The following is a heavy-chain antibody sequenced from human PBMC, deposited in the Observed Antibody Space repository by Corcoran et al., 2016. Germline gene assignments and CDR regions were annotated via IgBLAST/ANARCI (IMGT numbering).Heavy chain of an antibody. D-gene: IGHD3-10*01. CDR3: AKTTNYYYGSGSSYGMDV. Sequence: QVQLVESGGGVVQPGRSLRLSCAASGFTFSSYGMHWVRQAPGKGLEWVAVISYDGSNKYYADSVKGRFTISRDNSKNTLYLQMNSLRDEDTAVYYCAKTTNYYYGSGSSYGMDVWGQGTTVTVSS. J-gene: IGHJ6*02. CDR2: ISYDGSNK. CDR1: GFTFSSYG. V-gene: IGHV3-30*18.